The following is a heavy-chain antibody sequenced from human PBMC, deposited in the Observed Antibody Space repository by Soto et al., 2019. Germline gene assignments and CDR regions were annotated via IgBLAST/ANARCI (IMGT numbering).Heavy chain of an antibody. J-gene: IGHJ4*02. CDR1: GFTFDDYA. D-gene: IGHD6-13*01. V-gene: IGHV3-9*01. CDR3: AKDIAAAATSQWGYFDY. Sequence: PGGSLRLSCAASGFTFDDYAMHWVRQAPGKGLEWVSGISWNSGSIGYADSVKGRFTISRDNAKNSLYLQMNSLRAEDTALYYCAKDIAAAATSQWGYFDYSGQGTLVTVSS. CDR2: ISWNSGSI.